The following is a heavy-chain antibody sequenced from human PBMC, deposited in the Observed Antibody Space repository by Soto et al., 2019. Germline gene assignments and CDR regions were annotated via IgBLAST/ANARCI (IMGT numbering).Heavy chain of an antibody. CDR3: ARGISNYCSGGSCYSQPFDY. V-gene: IGHV4-31*03. CDR2: IYYSGST. D-gene: IGHD2-15*01. Sequence: QVQLQESGPGLVKPSQTLSLTCTVSGGSISSGGYYWSWIRQHPGKGLEWIGYIYYSGSTYYNPSLKSRVNISVDTSKNQFSLKLSSVTAADTAVYYCARGISNYCSGGSCYSQPFDYWGQGTLVTVSS. J-gene: IGHJ4*02. CDR1: GGSISSGGYY.